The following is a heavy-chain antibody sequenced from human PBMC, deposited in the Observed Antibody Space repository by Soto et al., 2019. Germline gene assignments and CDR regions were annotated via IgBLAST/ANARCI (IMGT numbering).Heavy chain of an antibody. J-gene: IGHJ4*02. CDR2: ISSSSTI. Sequence: GGSLRLSCAASGFTFSSYSMNWVRQAPGKGLEWVSYISSSSTIYYADSVKGRFTISRDNAKNSLYPQMNSLRDEDTAVYYCARVGTDMATIDYWGQGTLVTVSS. V-gene: IGHV3-48*02. CDR1: GFTFSSYS. CDR3: ARVGTDMATIDY. D-gene: IGHD5-12*01.